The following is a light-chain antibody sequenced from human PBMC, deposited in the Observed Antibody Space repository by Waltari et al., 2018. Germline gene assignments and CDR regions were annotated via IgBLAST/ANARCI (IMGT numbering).Light chain of an antibody. J-gene: IGKJ4*01. V-gene: IGKV1-39*01. CDR2: HAS. CDR1: QSVSTY. Sequence: DIQMTQSPSSLSASVVDRVTITCRATQSVSTYLHWYQKKPGKAPKLLIYHASTLQSGVPSRFSGSGSGTDFTLIISSLQPEDFATYYCQQSTSRPPTFDQGTKVAIK. CDR3: QQSTSRPPT.